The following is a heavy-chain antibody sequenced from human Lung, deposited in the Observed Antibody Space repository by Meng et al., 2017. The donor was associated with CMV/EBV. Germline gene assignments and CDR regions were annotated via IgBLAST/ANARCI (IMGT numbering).Heavy chain of an antibody. CDR1: GFTFSDYY. V-gene: IGHV3-11*01. J-gene: IGHJ6*02. CDR3: ARVKGSFKFPMDV. CDR2: ITSSSSAT. D-gene: IGHD2/OR15-2a*01. Sequence: GVSXRLXCAASGFTFSDYYMSWIRQAPGRGLDWVSYITSSSSATYYADSVKGRFTISRDNAKNSLYLQMNSLRVEDTAVYYFARVKGSFKFPMDVWGQGTTVTVSS.